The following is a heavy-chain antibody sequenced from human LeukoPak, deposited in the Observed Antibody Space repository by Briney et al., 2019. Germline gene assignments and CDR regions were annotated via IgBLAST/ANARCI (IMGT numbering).Heavy chain of an antibody. J-gene: IGHJ4*02. CDR3: VRGGYYYDPSC. CDR2: IYYSGST. Sequence: PSETLSLTCTVSGGSISSYYWSWIRQPPGKGLEWIGYIYYSGSTNYNPSLKSRVTMSVDTSKNQFSLKLSSVTAADTAVYYCVRGGYYYDPSCWGQGTLVTVSS. D-gene: IGHD3-22*01. CDR1: GGSISSYY. V-gene: IGHV4-59*12.